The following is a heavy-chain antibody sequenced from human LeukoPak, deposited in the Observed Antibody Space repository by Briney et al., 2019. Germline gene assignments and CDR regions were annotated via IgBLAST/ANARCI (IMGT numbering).Heavy chain of an antibody. CDR3: ARQPLSGSIDY. J-gene: IGHJ4*02. CDR2: SYPGDSDT. Sequence: GESLKISCKCAGYIFTSYWIGWRRQMPGKGLEWMGISYPGDSDTRYSPSFQGQVTISADKPISTAYLQWSSLKASDTAMYYCARQPLSGSIDYWGQGPLVTVSS. D-gene: IGHD1-26*01. V-gene: IGHV5-51*01. CDR1: GYIFTSYW.